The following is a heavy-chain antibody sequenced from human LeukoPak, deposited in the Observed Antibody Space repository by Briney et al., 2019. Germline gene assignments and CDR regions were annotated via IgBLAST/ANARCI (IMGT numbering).Heavy chain of an antibody. V-gene: IGHV4-59*01. CDR1: GGSISSYY. CDR2: IYYSGST. J-gene: IGHJ4*02. D-gene: IGHD6-19*01. CDR3: ARGAGYSSGFDDY. Sequence: SETLSLTCTVSGGSISSYYWSWIRQPPGKGLEWIGYIYYSGSTNYNPSLKSRVTISVDTSKNQFSLKLSSVTAADTAVYYCARGAGYSSGFDDYWGQGTLVTASS.